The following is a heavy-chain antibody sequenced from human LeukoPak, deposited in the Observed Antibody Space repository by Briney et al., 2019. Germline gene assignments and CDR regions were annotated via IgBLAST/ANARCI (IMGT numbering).Heavy chain of an antibody. CDR2: ISSSSSYI. V-gene: IGHV3-21*01. CDR3: ARDPGYDILTGYLAAILHDAFDI. CDR1: GFTFSSYS. D-gene: IGHD3-9*01. J-gene: IGHJ3*02. Sequence: PGGSLRLSCAASGFTFSSYSMNWVRQAPGKGLEWVSSISSSSSYIYYADSVKGRFTISRDNAKNSLYLQMNSLRAEDTAVYYCARDPGYDILTGYLAAILHDAFDIWGQGTMVTVSS.